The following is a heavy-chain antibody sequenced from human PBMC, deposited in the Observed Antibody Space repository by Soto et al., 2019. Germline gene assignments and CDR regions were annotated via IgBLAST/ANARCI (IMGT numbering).Heavy chain of an antibody. Sequence: LSLTCTVSGGSISSGGYYWSWIRQHPGKGLEWIGYIYYSGSTYYNPSLKSRVTISVDTSKNQFSLKLSSVTAADTAVYYCARSDIVVVVAATGAFDIWGQGTMVTVSS. D-gene: IGHD2-15*01. CDR2: IYYSGST. CDR3: ARSDIVVVVAATGAFDI. V-gene: IGHV4-31*03. CDR1: GGSISSGGYY. J-gene: IGHJ3*02.